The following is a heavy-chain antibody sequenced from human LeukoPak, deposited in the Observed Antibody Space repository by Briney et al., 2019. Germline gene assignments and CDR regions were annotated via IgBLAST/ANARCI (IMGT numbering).Heavy chain of an antibody. D-gene: IGHD3-3*01. CDR1: GFTFSNAW. J-gene: IGHJ6*02. V-gene: IGHV3-15*01. CDR2: IKSKTDGGTT. CDR3: TTPEYYDFWSGRYYYGMDV. Sequence: PGGSLRLSCAASGFTFSNAWMSWVRQAPGKGLEWVGRIKSKTDGGTTDYAAPVKGRFTISRDDSKNTLYLQMNSLKTEDTAVYYCTTPEYYDFWSGRYYYGMDVWGQGTTVTVSS.